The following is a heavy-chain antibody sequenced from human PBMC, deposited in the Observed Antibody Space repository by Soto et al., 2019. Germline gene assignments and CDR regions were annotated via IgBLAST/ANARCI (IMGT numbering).Heavy chain of an antibody. J-gene: IGHJ6*03. Sequence: PGGSLRLSCASSGFTLSSYWMSWVRQAPGKGLEWVANIKEDGNEKNYVESVKGRFTISRDNAKNSLYLQMNSLRAEDTALYYCARVAAQRGYFYYYYVDVWGKGTTVTVSS. V-gene: IGHV3-7*01. CDR3: ARVAAQRGYFYYYYVDV. CDR2: IKEDGNEK. D-gene: IGHD3-3*01. CDR1: GFTLSSYW.